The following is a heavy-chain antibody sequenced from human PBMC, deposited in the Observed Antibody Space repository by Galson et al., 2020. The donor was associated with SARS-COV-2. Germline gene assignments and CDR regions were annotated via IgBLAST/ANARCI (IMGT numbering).Heavy chain of an antibody. CDR3: ARGGDGSGSTGRFDL. Sequence: SETLSLTCVVSGGSITSDNYSWSWIRQPPGKGLEWIGYIYYSGSTSYNPSLKSRVTISVDRSKKQFSLKLNSVTAADTAVYYCARGGDGSGSTGRFDLWGQGTLVTVSS. CDR1: GGSITSDNYS. V-gene: IGHV4-30-2*01. J-gene: IGHJ5*02. D-gene: IGHD3-10*01. CDR2: IYYSGST.